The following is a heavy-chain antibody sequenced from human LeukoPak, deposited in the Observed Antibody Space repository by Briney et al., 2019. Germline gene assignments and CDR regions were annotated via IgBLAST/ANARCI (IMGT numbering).Heavy chain of an antibody. J-gene: IGHJ4*02. CDR3: ARHDSTLATNY. D-gene: IGHD5-12*01. CDR2: FYPRDSDT. V-gene: IGHV5-51*01. CDR1: GYSFTSYW. Sequence: PGESLQIYCKGSGYSFTSYWIGWVRQMPGKGLEWMGIFYPRDSDTKYIPSFQGQVTISADKSISTSFLQLNSLNASDTAMYYCARHDSTLATNYWGQGTLVTVSS.